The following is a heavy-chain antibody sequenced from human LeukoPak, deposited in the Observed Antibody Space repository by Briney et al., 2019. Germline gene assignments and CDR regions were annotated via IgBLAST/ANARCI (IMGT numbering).Heavy chain of an antibody. CDR1: GGSISSGDYY. Sequence: SQTLSLTCTVSGGSISSGDYYWSWIRQPPGKGLEWMGYIYYSGSTYYNPSLKSRVTISVDTSKNQFSLKLSSVTAADTAVYYCARTYCSGGSCHFDYWGQGTLVTVSS. CDR2: IYYSGST. V-gene: IGHV4-30-4*01. D-gene: IGHD2-15*01. J-gene: IGHJ4*02. CDR3: ARTYCSGGSCHFDY.